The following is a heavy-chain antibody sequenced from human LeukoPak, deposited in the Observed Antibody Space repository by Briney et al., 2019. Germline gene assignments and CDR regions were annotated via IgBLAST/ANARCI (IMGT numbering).Heavy chain of an antibody. Sequence: PGWSLRLSCAASGFTFSSYWMHWVRQAPGKGLVWVSRINSDGSSTSYADSVKGRFTISRDNAKNTLYLQMNSLRAEDTAVYYCAREGYLGDDAFDIWGQGTMVTVSS. J-gene: IGHJ3*02. CDR1: GFTFSSYW. V-gene: IGHV3-74*01. D-gene: IGHD1-1*01. CDR3: AREGYLGDDAFDI. CDR2: INSDGSST.